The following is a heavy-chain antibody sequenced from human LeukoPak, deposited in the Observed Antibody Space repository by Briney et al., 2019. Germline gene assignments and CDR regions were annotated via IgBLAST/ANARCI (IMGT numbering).Heavy chain of an antibody. V-gene: IGHV1-8*01. CDR3: ARDSGSYSTQTFYYYYYGMDV. D-gene: IGHD1-26*01. J-gene: IGHJ6*02. CDR2: MNPNSGNT. CDR1: GYTFTSYD. Sequence: ASVKVSCKASGYTFTSYDINWVRQATGQGLEWMGWMNPNSGNTGYAQKFQGRVTMTRNTSISTAYMELSSLRSEDTAVYYCARDSGSYSTQTFYYYYYGMDVWGQGTTVTVSS.